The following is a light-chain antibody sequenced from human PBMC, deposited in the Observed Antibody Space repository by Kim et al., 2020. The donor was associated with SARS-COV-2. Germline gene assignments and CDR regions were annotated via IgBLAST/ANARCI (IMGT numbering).Light chain of an antibody. CDR1: QSIRSN. J-gene: IGKJ4*01. CDR3: QQYNYWPLS. V-gene: IGKV3-15*01. CDR2: GAS. Sequence: VSPGESVPFSRRASQSIRSNLAWEQQKPGQPPRLLIYGASTRATGIPVRFSASGSGTEFTLTISSLQSEDFAVYHCQQYNYWPLSFGGGTKVDIK.